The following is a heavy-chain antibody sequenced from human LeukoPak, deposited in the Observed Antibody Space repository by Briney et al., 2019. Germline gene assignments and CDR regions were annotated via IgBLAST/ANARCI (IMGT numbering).Heavy chain of an antibody. J-gene: IGHJ4*02. Sequence: ASVKVSCKASGYTFTGYYMHWVRQAPGQGLEWMGRINPNSGDTNYAQKFQGRVTMTRDTSISTAYMELSGLTSDDTAVFYCARGPTGRGYDCWGQGTLVTVSS. CDR3: ARGPTGRGYDC. CDR2: INPNSGDT. CDR1: GYTFTGYY. D-gene: IGHD4-17*01. V-gene: IGHV1-2*06.